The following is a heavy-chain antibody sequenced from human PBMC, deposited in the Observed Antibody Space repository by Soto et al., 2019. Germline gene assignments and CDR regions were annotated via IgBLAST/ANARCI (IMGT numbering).Heavy chain of an antibody. D-gene: IGHD3-22*01. V-gene: IGHV4-61*01. J-gene: IGHJ5*02. CDR3: ARISVTMRNWFDP. CDR2: IYYAGST. CDR1: GGSVSSGNYY. Sequence: PSETLSLTCTVSGGSVSSGNYYWGWIRQPPGKGLDWIGNIYYAGSTDYNPSLKSRVTMSVDTSKSQFSLRLHSVTAADTAVYYCARISVTMRNWFDPWGEGTLVTVSS.